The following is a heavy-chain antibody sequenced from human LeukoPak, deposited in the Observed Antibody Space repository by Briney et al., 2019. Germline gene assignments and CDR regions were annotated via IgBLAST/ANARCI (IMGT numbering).Heavy chain of an antibody. Sequence: ASVKVSCKASGDTFSSYYMHWVRQAPGQGLEWMGIITPSGDSTNYAQKFQGRVTMTRDTSTSTVYMELSSLRSEDTAVYYCAREGFHGRELFPTFDYWGQGTLVTVSS. D-gene: IGHD3-10*01. CDR3: AREGFHGRELFPTFDY. CDR2: ITPSGDST. CDR1: GDTFSSYY. J-gene: IGHJ4*02. V-gene: IGHV1-46*01.